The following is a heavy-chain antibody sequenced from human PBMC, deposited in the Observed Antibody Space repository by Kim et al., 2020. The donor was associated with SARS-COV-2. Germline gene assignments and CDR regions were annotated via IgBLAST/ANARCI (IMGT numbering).Heavy chain of an antibody. D-gene: IGHD6-13*01. J-gene: IGHJ1*01. CDR1: GFTFDDYA. Sequence: GGSLRLSCAASGFTFDDYAMHWVRQAPGKGLEWVSLISGDGGSTYYADSVKGRFTISRDNSKNSLYLQMNSLRTEDTALYYCAKEGSLRSSWYFLGGYFQHWGQGTLVTVSS. CDR2: ISGDGGST. CDR3: AKEGSLRSSWYFLGGYFQH. V-gene: IGHV3-43*02.